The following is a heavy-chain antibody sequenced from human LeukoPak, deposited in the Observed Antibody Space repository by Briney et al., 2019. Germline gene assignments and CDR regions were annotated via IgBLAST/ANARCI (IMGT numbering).Heavy chain of an antibody. Sequence: GASVKVSCKASGYTFTSHDINWVRQATGQGLEWMGWVNPNSGNTGYAQKFQGRVTMSRDTSTSTAYMELSSLRSEDTAVYYCARVTYYHILTGSYSGGDFDHWGQGTLVTVSS. D-gene: IGHD3-9*01. CDR3: ARVTYYHILTGSYSGGDFDH. V-gene: IGHV1-8*01. J-gene: IGHJ4*02. CDR1: GYTFTSHD. CDR2: VNPNSGNT.